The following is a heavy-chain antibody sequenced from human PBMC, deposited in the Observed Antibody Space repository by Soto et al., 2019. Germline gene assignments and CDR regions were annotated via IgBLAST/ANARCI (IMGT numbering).Heavy chain of an antibody. V-gene: IGHV3-23*01. D-gene: IGHD3-10*01. CDR2: ISGSGGST. CDR3: ASPGGSGSYYNPPSYYMDV. J-gene: IGHJ6*03. Sequence: GGSLRLSCAASGFTFSSYAMSWVRQAPGKGLEWVSAISGSGGSTYYADSVKGRFTISRDNSKNTLYLQMNSLRAEDTAVYYCASPGGSGSYYNPPSYYMDVWGKGTTVTVSS. CDR1: GFTFSSYA.